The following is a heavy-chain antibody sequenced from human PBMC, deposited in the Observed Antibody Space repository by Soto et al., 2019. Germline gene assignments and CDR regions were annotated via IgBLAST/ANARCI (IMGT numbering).Heavy chain of an antibody. CDR3: ARLRIATNNYKWFDP. D-gene: IGHD2-21*01. CDR2: IYVTGAV. J-gene: IGHJ5*02. V-gene: IGHV4-31*03. Sequence: PSATLYLTCSVSGAALNSGNYYWSWIRQVPGKGLEWIGHIYVTGAVDYNPSLRDRITISQDTSERQFSLNLRLVTAADTAVYYCARLRIATNNYKWFDPWGQGTLVTVS. CDR1: GAALNSGNYY.